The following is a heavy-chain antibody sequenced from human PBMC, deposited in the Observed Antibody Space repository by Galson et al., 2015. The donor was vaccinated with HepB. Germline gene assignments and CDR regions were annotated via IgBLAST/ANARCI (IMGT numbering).Heavy chain of an antibody. CDR3: ARGTTVTTIAPGDI. Sequence: SLRLSCAASGFTFSLYSMNWVRQAPGKGLEWVSSISSSSDYMYYADSAKGRFTISRDNAKNLLYLQMNSLRAEDTAVYYCARGTTVTTIAPGDIWGQGIMVTVSS. V-gene: IGHV3-21*01. CDR1: GFTFSLYS. CDR2: ISSSSDYM. D-gene: IGHD4-17*01. J-gene: IGHJ3*02.